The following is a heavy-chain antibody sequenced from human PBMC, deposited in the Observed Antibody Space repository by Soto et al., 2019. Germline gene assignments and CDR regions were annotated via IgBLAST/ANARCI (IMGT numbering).Heavy chain of an antibody. CDR1: GYTFTGYY. V-gene: IGHV1-2*04. D-gene: IGHD2-15*01. J-gene: IGHJ3*02. Sequence: GASVKVSCKASGYTFTGYYMHWVRQAPGQGLEWMGWINPNSGGTNYAQKFQGWVTMTRDTSISTAYMELSRLRSDDTAVYYCARSVVVVAANAFDIWGQGTMVTVS. CDR2: INPNSGGT. CDR3: ARSVVVVAANAFDI.